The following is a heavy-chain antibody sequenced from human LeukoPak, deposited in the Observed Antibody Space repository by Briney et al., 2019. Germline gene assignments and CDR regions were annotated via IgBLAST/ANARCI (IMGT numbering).Heavy chain of an antibody. CDR2: ISSSSSYI. J-gene: IGHJ6*02. CDR1: GFTFSSYS. CDR3: AGGEGVYYYGMDV. Sequence: GGSLRLSCAASGFTFSSYSMNWVRQAPGKGLEWVSSISSSSSYIYYADSVKGRFTISRDNAKNSLYLQMNSLRAEDTALYYCAGGEGVYYYGMDVWGQGTSVTVSS. V-gene: IGHV3-21*04.